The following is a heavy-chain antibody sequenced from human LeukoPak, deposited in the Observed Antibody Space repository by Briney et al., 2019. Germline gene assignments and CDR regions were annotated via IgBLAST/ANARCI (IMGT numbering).Heavy chain of an antibody. CDR1: VYSISSDHY. CDR3: ARDPDHSGHFEY. D-gene: IGHD6-19*01. Sequence: SETLYLTCTFSVYSISSDHYWGWIRPPPGKGLEGIGTIYHSGNTYYNPSLKRRLTISLDTPKNQFSLRLSSVTAGDTAVYYCARDPDHSGHFEYWGQGTLVTVSS. J-gene: IGHJ4*02. V-gene: IGHV4-38-2*02. CDR2: IYHSGNT.